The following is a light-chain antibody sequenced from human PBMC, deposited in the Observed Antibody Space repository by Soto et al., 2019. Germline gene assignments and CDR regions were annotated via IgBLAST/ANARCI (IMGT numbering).Light chain of an antibody. CDR1: QGISSA. Sequence: AIQLTQSPSSLSASVGDRVTITCRASQGISSALAWYQQTPGKPPKLLIYDASSLEIGVPSRFSGSGSVTDFTLTISSLQPEAFATYYCQQFNNYPFTFGPGTKVDI. V-gene: IGKV1D-13*01. CDR2: DAS. CDR3: QQFNNYPFT. J-gene: IGKJ3*01.